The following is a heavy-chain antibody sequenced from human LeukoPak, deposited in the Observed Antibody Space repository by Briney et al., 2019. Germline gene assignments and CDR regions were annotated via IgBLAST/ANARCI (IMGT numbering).Heavy chain of an antibody. CDR1: GYTFTSYY. J-gene: IGHJ4*02. CDR3: ARGIGRWDRGSYFDY. Sequence: ASVKASCKASGYTFTSYYMHWVRQAPGQGLEWMGIINPSGGSTSYAQKFQGRVTMTRDTSTSTVYMELSSLRSEDTAVYYCARGIGRWDRGSYFDYWGQGTLVTVSS. D-gene: IGHD1-26*01. CDR2: INPSGGST. V-gene: IGHV1-46*01.